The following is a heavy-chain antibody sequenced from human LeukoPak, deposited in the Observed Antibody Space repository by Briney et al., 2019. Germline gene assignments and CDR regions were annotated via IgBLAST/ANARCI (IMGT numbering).Heavy chain of an antibody. CDR3: ARVIKYQLLFYFDY. D-gene: IGHD2-2*01. J-gene: IGHJ4*02. CDR1: GGSISSYY. CDR2: IYYSGST. Sequence: SETLSLTCTVSGGSISSYYWSWIRQPPGKGLEWIGYIYYSGSTNYNPSLKSRVTISVGTSKNQFSLKLSSVTAADTAVYYCARVIKYQLLFYFDYWGQGTLVTVSS. V-gene: IGHV4-59*01.